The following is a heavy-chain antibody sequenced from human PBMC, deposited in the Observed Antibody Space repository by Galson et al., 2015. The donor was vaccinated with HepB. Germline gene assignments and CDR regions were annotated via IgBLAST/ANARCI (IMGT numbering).Heavy chain of an antibody. Sequence: SLRLSCAASEFTFSTYWMTWVRQAPGRGLKWVATINHDGSQKYYVDSLKGRVTISRDNTKNSLYLEMNSLRAEDTAFYYCARDVGDAWGQGTLVTVSS. J-gene: IGHJ1*01. CDR3: ARDVGDA. CDR2: INHDGSQK. V-gene: IGHV3-7*03. D-gene: IGHD1-26*01. CDR1: EFTFSTYW.